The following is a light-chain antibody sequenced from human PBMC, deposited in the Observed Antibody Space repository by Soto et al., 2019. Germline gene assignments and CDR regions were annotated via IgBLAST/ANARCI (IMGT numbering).Light chain of an antibody. CDR2: EDN. CDR3: QSYDSSIYVV. Sequence: NFMLTQPHSVSESPGKTVTISCTRSSVSIASNYLQWYQQRPGSAPTTVIYEDNQRPSGVPDRFSGSIDSSSNSASLTISGLKTEDEADYYCQSYDSSIYVVFGGGTKLTV. V-gene: IGLV6-57*04. J-gene: IGLJ2*01. CDR1: SVSIASNY.